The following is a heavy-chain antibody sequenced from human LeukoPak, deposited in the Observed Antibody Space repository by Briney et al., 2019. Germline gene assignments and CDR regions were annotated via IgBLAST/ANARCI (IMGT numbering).Heavy chain of an antibody. CDR2: LSYSGRT. D-gene: IGHD2-2*01. V-gene: IGHV4-30-4*01. CDR1: GGSISSGDCS. CDR3: DGGGGFVVAAVNLH. J-gene: IGHJ4*02. Sequence: SETLSLTCPVSGGSISSGDCSWSWIRQPPGTGLEWIGDLSYSGRTYYNTSLKSRVSISVVTSKNQFSLKLSSVTAAETAVYSCDGGGGFVVAAVNLHWGQGTLVTVSS.